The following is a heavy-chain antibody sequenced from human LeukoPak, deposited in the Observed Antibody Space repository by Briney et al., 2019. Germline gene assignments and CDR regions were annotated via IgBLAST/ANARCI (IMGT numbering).Heavy chain of an antibody. Sequence: SQTLSLTCTVSGGSISSGGYYWSWIRQHPGQGLEWIGYIYYSGSTYYNPSLKSRVTISVDTSKNQFSLKLSSVTAADTAVYYCARDEVFLEWPILDYWGQGTLVTASS. V-gene: IGHV4-31*03. CDR3: ARDEVFLEWPILDY. CDR2: IYYSGST. J-gene: IGHJ4*02. CDR1: GGSISSGGYY. D-gene: IGHD3-3*01.